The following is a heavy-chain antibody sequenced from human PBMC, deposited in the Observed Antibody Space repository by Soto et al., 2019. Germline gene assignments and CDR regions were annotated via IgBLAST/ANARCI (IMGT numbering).Heavy chain of an antibody. V-gene: IGHV3-23*01. CDR1: GFIFSNYA. J-gene: IGHJ4*02. CDR2: IRSSGVTT. Sequence: DVQLLDSGGGLVQPGRSLRLSCAASGFIFSNYAISWVRQAPGKGLEWVSTIRSSGVTTFYADSARGRFTISRDNSKNTLSLQMNSLTADDTAIYYCAKGAIGRLDYWGQGTLVTVSS. D-gene: IGHD1-26*01. CDR3: AKGAIGRLDY.